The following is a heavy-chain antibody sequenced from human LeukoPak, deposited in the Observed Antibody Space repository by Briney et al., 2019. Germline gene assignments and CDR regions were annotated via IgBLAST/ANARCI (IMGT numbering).Heavy chain of an antibody. J-gene: IGHJ3*02. V-gene: IGHV1-69*02. CDR1: GGTFSSYT. CDR2: IIPILGIA. D-gene: IGHD3-10*01. Sequence: SVKVSCKASGGTFSSYTISWVRQAPGQGLEWMGRIIPILGIANYAQKFQGRVTITADKSTSTAYMELSSLRSEDTAVYYCATSRGSGSYFAAFDIWGQGTMVTVSS. CDR3: ATSRGSGSYFAAFDI.